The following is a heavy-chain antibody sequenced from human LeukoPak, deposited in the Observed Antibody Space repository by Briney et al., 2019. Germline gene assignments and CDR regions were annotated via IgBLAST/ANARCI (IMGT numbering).Heavy chain of an antibody. V-gene: IGHV3-23*01. J-gene: IGHJ4*02. CDR3: AKRGVVIRVILVGFHKEAYYFDS. Sequence: PGGSLRLSCAVSGITLSNYAMTWVRQAPGEGLEWVAGISGSGGGTNYADSVKGRFTISRDNSKNTLYLQMNNLRVDDTAVYFCAKRGVVIRVILVGFHKEAYYFDSWGQGALVTVSS. CDR1: GITLSNYA. D-gene: IGHD3-22*01. CDR2: ISGSGGGT.